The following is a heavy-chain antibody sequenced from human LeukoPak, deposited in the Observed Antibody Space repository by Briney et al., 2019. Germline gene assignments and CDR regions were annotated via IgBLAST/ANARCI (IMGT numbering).Heavy chain of an antibody. CDR2: ISSNSSYI. J-gene: IGHJ4*02. CDR1: GFTFSSYS. Sequence: PGGSLRLSCAASGFTFSSYSMNWVRQAPGKGLEWVSSISSNSSYIYYADSVKGRFTISRDNAKNSLYLQMNSLRAEDTAVYYCASATYYDFWSGYSHDYWGQGTLVTVSS. CDR3: ASATYYDFWSGYSHDY. V-gene: IGHV3-21*04. D-gene: IGHD3-3*01.